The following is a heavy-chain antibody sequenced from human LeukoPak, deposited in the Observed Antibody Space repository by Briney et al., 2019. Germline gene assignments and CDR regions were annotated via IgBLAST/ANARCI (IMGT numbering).Heavy chain of an antibody. Sequence: SETLSLTCAVYGGSFSGYYWSWIRQPPGKGLEWIGEINHSGSTNYNPSLKSRVTISVDTSKNQFSLKLSSVTAADTAVYYCARGTRDGYNYLDYWGQGTLVTVSS. CDR3: ARGTRDGYNYLDY. CDR1: GGSFSGYY. V-gene: IGHV4-34*01. CDR2: INHSGST. D-gene: IGHD5-24*01. J-gene: IGHJ4*02.